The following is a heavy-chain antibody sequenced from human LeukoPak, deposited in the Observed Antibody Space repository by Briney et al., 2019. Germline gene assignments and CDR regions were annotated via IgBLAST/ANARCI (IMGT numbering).Heavy chain of an antibody. CDR1: GYTFTGYY. Sequence: AASVKVSCKASGYTFTGYYMHWVRQAPGQGLEWMGWINPNSGGTNYAQKFQGRVTMTRDTSISTAYMELSSLRSEDTAVYYCARVIAAAGNNWFDPWGQGTLVTVSS. J-gene: IGHJ5*02. CDR2: INPNSGGT. D-gene: IGHD6-13*01. CDR3: ARVIAAAGNNWFDP. V-gene: IGHV1-2*02.